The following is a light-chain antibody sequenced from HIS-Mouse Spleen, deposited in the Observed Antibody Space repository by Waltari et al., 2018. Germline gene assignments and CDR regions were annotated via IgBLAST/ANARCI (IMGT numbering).Light chain of an antibody. J-gene: IGKJ4*01. V-gene: IGKV1-33*01. CDR2: DAS. Sequence: DIQMTQSPSSLSASVGDRVTITCQASQDISHYLNWYQQKPVKAPKRLIYDASNLETGVPSRFSGSGSGTDFTCTISSLQPEDIATYYCQQYDNLPLTFGGGTKVEIK. CDR1: QDISHY. CDR3: QQYDNLPLT.